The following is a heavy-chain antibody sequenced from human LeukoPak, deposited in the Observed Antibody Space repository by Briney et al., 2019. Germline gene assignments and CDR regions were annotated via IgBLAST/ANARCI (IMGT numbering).Heavy chain of an antibody. CDR2: IVVGSGNT. D-gene: IGHD3-22*01. CDR1: GFTFTSSA. J-gene: IGHJ3*01. V-gene: IGHV1-58*01. CDR3: AAEAAYYYDSRDAFDV. Sequence: ASVKVSCKSSGFTFTSSAVQWVRQARGQRLEWIGWIVVGSGNTNYAQKFQERVTITRDMSTSLVYMELSSLRSEDTAVYYCAAEAAYYYDSRDAFDVWGQGTLVTVSS.